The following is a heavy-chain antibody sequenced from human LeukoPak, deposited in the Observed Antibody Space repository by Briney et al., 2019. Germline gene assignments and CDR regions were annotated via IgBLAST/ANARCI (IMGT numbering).Heavy chain of an antibody. V-gene: IGHV3-48*01. CDR2: IRHGSIRI. Sequence: PGGSLRLSCVARGFTFSCYSMNWVRQAPGKGLAWISYIRHGSIRIFYADFVEGRFTVSRDDAKNALYLQMNSLRVEDTAVYYCARDPGYSYAMDSWGQGTLVSVSS. CDR1: GFTFSCYS. D-gene: IGHD5-18*01. CDR3: ARDPGYSYAMDS. J-gene: IGHJ4*02.